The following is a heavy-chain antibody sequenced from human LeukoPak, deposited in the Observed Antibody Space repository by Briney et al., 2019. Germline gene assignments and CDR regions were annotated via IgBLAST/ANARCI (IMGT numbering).Heavy chain of an antibody. D-gene: IGHD3-22*01. CDR3: ARDLPSYYDSSGYYRVGYMDV. J-gene: IGHJ6*03. Sequence: KPGGSLRLSCAASGFTFSDYYMSWIRQAPGKGLEWVSYISSSGSTIYYADSVKGRFTISRDNAKNSLYLQMSSLRAGDTAVYYCARDLPSYYDSSGYYRVGYMDVWGKGTTVTISS. CDR1: GFTFSDYY. CDR2: ISSSGSTI. V-gene: IGHV3-11*04.